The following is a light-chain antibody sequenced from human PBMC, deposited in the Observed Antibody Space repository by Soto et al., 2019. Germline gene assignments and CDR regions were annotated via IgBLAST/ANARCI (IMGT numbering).Light chain of an antibody. Sequence: QSVLTQPASVSGSPGQSITISCTGTSRDVGAYNYVSWYQQQSGKAPKLMIHEVSNRPSGVSNRFSGSKSGNTASLTISGLQAEDEADYYCSSYTTSRAYVFGIGTKVTVL. CDR2: EVS. J-gene: IGLJ1*01. CDR3: SSYTTSRAYV. V-gene: IGLV2-14*01. CDR1: SRDVGAYNY.